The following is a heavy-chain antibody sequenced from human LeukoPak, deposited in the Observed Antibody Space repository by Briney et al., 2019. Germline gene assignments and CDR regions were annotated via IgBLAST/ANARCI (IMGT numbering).Heavy chain of an antibody. J-gene: IGHJ4*01. Sequence: GGSLRPSCAASGFTFSSYAMSWVRQAPGKGLEWVSAISGSGGSTYYADSVKGRFTISRDNSKNTLYLQMNSLRAEDTAVYYCAGHVDTAMVFDYWGQGTLVTVSS. CDR3: AGHVDTAMVFDY. CDR2: ISGSGGST. V-gene: IGHV3-23*01. D-gene: IGHD5-18*01. CDR1: GFTFSSYA.